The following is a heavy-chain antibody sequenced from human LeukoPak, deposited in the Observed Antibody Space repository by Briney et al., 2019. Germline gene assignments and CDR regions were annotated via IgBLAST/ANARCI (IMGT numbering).Heavy chain of an antibody. CDR2: IWYDGSNK. D-gene: IGHD3-22*01. Sequence: TGGSLRLSCAASGFTFSSCGMHWVRQAPGKGLEWVVVIWYDGSNKYYADSVKGRFTISRDNSKNTLYLQMNSLRAEDTAVHYCARDGTADSSGYYVGPFPDYWGQGTLVTVSS. V-gene: IGHV3-33*01. CDR1: GFTFSSCG. CDR3: ARDGTADSSGYYVGPFPDY. J-gene: IGHJ4*02.